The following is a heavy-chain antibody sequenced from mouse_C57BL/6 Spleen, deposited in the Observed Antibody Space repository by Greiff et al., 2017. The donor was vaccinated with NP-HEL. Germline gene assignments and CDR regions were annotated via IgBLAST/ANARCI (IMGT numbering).Heavy chain of an antibody. J-gene: IGHJ3*01. D-gene: IGHD2-2*01. Sequence: QVQLQQPGAELVRPGTSVKLSCKASGYTFTSYWMHWVKQRPGQGLEWIGVIDPSDSYTNYNQKFKGKATLTVDTSSSTAYMQLSSLTSEDSAVYYCARSPMVTPWFAYWGQGTLVTVSA. CDR3: ARSPMVTPWFAY. CDR2: IDPSDSYT. CDR1: GYTFTSYW. V-gene: IGHV1-59*01.